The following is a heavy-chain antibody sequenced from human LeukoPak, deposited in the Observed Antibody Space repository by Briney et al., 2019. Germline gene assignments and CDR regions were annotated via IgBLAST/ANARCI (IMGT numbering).Heavy chain of an antibody. CDR2: ISYDGSNK. V-gene: IGHV3-30*03. J-gene: IGHJ6*03. D-gene: IGHD3-16*01. CDR1: GFTFSSYG. Sequence: GGSLRLSCAASGFTFSSYGMHWVRQAPGKGLEWVAVISYDGSNKYYADSVKGRFTISRDNSKNTLYLQMNSLRAEDTAVYYCARVGGGLARHYYYYYMDVWGKGTTVTVSS. CDR3: ARVGGGLARHYYYYYMDV.